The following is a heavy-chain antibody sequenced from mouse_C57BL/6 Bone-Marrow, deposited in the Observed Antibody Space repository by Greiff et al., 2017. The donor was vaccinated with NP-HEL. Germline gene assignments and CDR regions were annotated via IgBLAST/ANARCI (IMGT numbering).Heavy chain of an antibody. CDR2: IYIGNGYT. V-gene: IGHV1-58*01. Sequence: EVKVVESGAELVRPGSSVKMSCKTSGYTFTSYGINWVKQRPGQGLEWIGYIYIGNGYTEYNEKFKGKAKLTSDTSSSTAYMQLSSLTSEDSAIYFCARSRLLRDWYFDVWGTGTTVTVSS. D-gene: IGHD1-1*01. J-gene: IGHJ1*03. CDR3: ARSRLLRDWYFDV. CDR1: GYTFTSYG.